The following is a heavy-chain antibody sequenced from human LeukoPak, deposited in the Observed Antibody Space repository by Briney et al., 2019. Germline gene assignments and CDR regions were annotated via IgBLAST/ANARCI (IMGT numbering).Heavy chain of an antibody. J-gene: IGHJ4*02. Sequence: PGGSLRLSCAASGFTFSSYSMNWVRQAPGKGLEWVSSISSSSSYIYYADSVKGRFTISRDNAKNSLYLQMNSLRAEDTAVYYCAREPRYYYGSAWYYFDYWGQGTLVTVSS. CDR1: GFTFSSYS. V-gene: IGHV3-21*01. D-gene: IGHD3-10*01. CDR2: ISSSSSYI. CDR3: AREPRYYYGSAWYYFDY.